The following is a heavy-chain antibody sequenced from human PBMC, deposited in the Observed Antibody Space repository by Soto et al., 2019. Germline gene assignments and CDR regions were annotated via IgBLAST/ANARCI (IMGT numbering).Heavy chain of an antibody. CDR1: GFTFSRYS. CDR3: ARAPEYGKLEHLDY. V-gene: IGHV3-48*01. D-gene: IGHD1-1*01. J-gene: IGHJ4*02. Sequence: EVQLVESGGGLVQPGGSLRLSCAASGFTFSRYSMNWVRQAPGEGLEWVSHISPSSSTIYYADSVKGRFTISRDNAKTSLYLQMNSLRAEDTAIYYCARAPEYGKLEHLDYWGQGTLGTVSS. CDR2: ISPSSSTI.